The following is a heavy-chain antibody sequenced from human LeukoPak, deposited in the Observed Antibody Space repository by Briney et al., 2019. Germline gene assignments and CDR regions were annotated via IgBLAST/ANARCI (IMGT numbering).Heavy chain of an antibody. CDR2: IHYSGST. CDR1: GGSIGSLF. CDR3: ARVSGGWYGGLYYYYYMDV. V-gene: IGHV4-59*11. D-gene: IGHD6-19*01. Sequence: SETLSLTCTVSGGSIGSLFWSWIRQPPGKALEWIGYIHYSGSTNYYPSLKSRVTISVDTSKNQFSLKLSSVTAADTAVYYCARVSGGWYGGLYYYYYMDVWGKGTTVTISS. J-gene: IGHJ6*03.